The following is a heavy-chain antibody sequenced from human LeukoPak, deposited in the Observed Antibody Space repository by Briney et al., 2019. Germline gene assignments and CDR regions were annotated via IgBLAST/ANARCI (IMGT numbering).Heavy chain of an antibody. J-gene: IGHJ4*02. CDR3: ARDNSMFPGALVY. CDR1: GGSISSYY. CDR2: IYYSGTT. Sequence: SETLSLTCTDSGGSISSYYWTWIRQPPGKGLEWIGHIYYSGTTSYNPSLKSRVSISTDTSKKRFSLKLTSVTAADTAVYYCARDNSMFPGALVYWGRGAQVTVSS. D-gene: IGHD2/OR15-2a*01. V-gene: IGHV4-59*01.